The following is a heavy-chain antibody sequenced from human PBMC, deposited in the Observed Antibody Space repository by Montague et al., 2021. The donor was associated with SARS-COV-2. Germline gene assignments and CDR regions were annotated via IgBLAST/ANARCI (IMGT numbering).Heavy chain of an antibody. Sequence: SETLSLTCAVYGGSFSGYYWSWIRQPPGKGLEWIGEINHSGSTNYNPSLKSRVTISVDTSKNQFSLKLSSVTAADTAVSYCARGYDYVWGSYRYLHWFDPWAQGTLVTVSS. J-gene: IGHJ5*02. CDR2: INHSGST. CDR3: ARGYDYVWGSYRYLHWFDP. D-gene: IGHD3-16*02. CDR1: GGSFSGYY. V-gene: IGHV4-34*01.